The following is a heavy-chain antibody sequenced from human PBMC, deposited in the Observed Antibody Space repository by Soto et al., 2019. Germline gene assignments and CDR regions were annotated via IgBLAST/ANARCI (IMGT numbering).Heavy chain of an antibody. CDR3: ARMWGGAFDI. J-gene: IGHJ3*02. CDR2: IYYSGST. V-gene: IGHV4-59*01. D-gene: IGHD3-10*01. Sequence: SETLSLTCTVSGGSISSYYWSWIRQPPGKGLEWIGYIYYSGSTNYNPSLKSRVTISVDTSKNQFSLKLSSVTAADTAVYYCARMWGGAFDIWSQGTMVTVSS. CDR1: GGSISSYY.